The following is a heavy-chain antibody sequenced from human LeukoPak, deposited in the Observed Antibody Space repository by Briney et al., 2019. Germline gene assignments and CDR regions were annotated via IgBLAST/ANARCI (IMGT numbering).Heavy chain of an antibody. J-gene: IGHJ4*02. D-gene: IGHD6-6*01. Sequence: SETLSLTCTVSGGSISSGGHYWSWIRQPAGKGLEYLGRISSTGSTNYNPSLRSRVTISADTSKNHFSLKLSFVAAADTAVYYCARAVRLPSIAARPYYFDYWGQGTLVTVSS. V-gene: IGHV4-61*02. CDR1: GGSISSGGHY. CDR3: ARAVRLPSIAARPYYFDY. CDR2: ISSTGST.